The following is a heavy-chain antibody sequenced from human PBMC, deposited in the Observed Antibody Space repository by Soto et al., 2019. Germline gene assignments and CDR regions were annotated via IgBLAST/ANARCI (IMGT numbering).Heavy chain of an antibody. V-gene: IGHV3-7*05. D-gene: IGHD3-9*01. CDR3: ARDPALTGYYYYYYGMDV. CDR1: GFTFSSYW. Sequence: GGSLRLSCAASGFTFSSYWMSWVRQAPGKGLEWVANIKQDGSEKYYVDSVKGRFTISRDNAKNSLYLQMNSLRAEDTAVYYCARDPALTGYYYYYYGMDVWGQGTTVTVSS. CDR2: IKQDGSEK. J-gene: IGHJ6*02.